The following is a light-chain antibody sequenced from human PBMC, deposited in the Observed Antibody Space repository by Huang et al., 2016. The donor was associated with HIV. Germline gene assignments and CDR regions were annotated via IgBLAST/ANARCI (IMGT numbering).Light chain of an antibody. CDR1: QSVSIY. Sequence: EIVLTQSPATLSLSPGERATLSCRASQSVSIYLAWYQQKPGQAPRLLIYDASNRATGIPTRFSGSGSGTDSTLTISSLEPEDFAVYYCQQRSNWPPRNTFGQGTKLEIK. CDR2: DAS. CDR3: QQRSNWPPRNT. V-gene: IGKV3-11*01. J-gene: IGKJ2*01.